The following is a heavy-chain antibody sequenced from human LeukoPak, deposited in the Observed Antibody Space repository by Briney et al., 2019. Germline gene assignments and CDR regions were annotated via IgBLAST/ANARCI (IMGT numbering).Heavy chain of an antibody. CDR1: EFTVSSNY. V-gene: IGHV3-53*01. CDR3: AKVGRGFGRKEDFDY. CDR2: IYSGGSDGST. Sequence: GGSLRLSCTASEFTVSSNYMSWVRQAPGKGLEWVSVIYSGGSDGSTYYADSVKGWFTISRDNSKNTLYLQMNSLRAEDTAVYSCAKVGRGFGRKEDFDYWGQGTLVTVSS. J-gene: IGHJ4*02. D-gene: IGHD2-15*01.